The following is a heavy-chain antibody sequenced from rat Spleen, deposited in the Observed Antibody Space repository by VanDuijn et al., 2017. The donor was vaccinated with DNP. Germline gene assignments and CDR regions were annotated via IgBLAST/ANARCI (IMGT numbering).Heavy chain of an antibody. CDR2: LSYDGTRT. V-gene: IGHV5-7*01. CDR3: TRGAGSPYWSFDF. Sequence: EVQLVESGGGLVQPGRSLKLSCAAPGFTFSDYAMAWVRQAPKKGLEWVATLSYDGTRTYYRDSVKGRFTVSRDNAKSTLYLQMDSLRSEDTATYYCTRGAGSPYWSFDFWGPGTMVTVSS. CDR1: GFTFSDYA. D-gene: IGHD5-1*01. J-gene: IGHJ1*01.